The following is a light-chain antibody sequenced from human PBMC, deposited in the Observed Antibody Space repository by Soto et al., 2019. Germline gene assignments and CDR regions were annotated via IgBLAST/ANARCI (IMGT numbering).Light chain of an antibody. Sequence: IVFAQASAPLFFSPGGRSPLSLGGSESVRSWYLAWYQEKAGLAPRXXIYGASTRATGIPARFSVSGSGTEVTITISSLQSEDGEVYYGQQYNNWPRTFGQGTKVDIK. CDR3: QQYNNWPRT. V-gene: IGKV3-15*01. CDR1: ESVRSWY. CDR2: GAS. J-gene: IGKJ1*01.